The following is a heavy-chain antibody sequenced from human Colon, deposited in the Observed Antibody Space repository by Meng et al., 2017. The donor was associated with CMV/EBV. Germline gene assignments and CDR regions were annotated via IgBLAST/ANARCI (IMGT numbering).Heavy chain of an antibody. V-gene: IGHV3-9*01. CDR3: TRDEGLAICGGDCYSGGWFDP. CDR2: ISWNSGSI. J-gene: IGHJ5*02. Sequence: SLKISCAASGFTFDDYAMHWVRQAPGKGLEWVSGISWNSGSIGYADSVKGRFTISRDNAKNTLYLEMNSLRAEDTAVYYCTRDEGLAICGGDCYSGGWFDPWGQGTLVTVSS. D-gene: IGHD2-21*01. CDR1: GFTFDDYA.